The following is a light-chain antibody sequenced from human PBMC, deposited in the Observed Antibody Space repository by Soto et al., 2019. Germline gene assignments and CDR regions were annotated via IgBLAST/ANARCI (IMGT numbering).Light chain of an antibody. CDR2: DAS. V-gene: IGKV3-11*01. J-gene: IGKJ2*01. CDR3: QQRSNWPPT. Sequence: EIVLTQSPATLSLSPGERATLSCRASQSVSSYLAWYQQKPGQAPRLLIYDASNRATGIPARFSGSGSGTDSTLPISSLEPEDFAVYYCQQRSNWPPTFGQGTKLEI. CDR1: QSVSSY.